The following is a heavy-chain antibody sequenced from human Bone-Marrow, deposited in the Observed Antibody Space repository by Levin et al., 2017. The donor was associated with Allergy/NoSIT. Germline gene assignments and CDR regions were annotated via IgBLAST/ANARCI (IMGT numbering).Heavy chain of an antibody. CDR2: IIPIFGTA. CDR1: GGTFSSYA. J-gene: IGHJ6*02. CDR3: ARERGGYDFWSGYYTLPYYYYYGMDV. V-gene: IGHV1-69*01. Sequence: KISCKASGGTFSSYAISWVRQAPGQGLEWMGGIIPIFGTANYAQKFQGRVTITADESTSTAYMELSSLRSEDTAVYYCARERGGYDFWSGYYTLPYYYYYGMDVWGQGTTVTVSS. D-gene: IGHD3-3*01.